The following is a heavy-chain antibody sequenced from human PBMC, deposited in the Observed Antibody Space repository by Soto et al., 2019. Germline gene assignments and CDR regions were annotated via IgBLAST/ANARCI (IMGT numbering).Heavy chain of an antibody. J-gene: IGHJ4*02. Sequence: SVKVSFKASGGTFSSYAISWVRQAPGQGLEWMGGIIPIFGTANYAQKFQGRVTITADKSTSTAYMELSSLRSEDTAVYYCASSPYYYDSSGYSFDYWGQGTLVTVSS. V-gene: IGHV1-69*06. CDR2: IIPIFGTA. CDR1: GGTFSSYA. CDR3: ASSPYYYDSSGYSFDY. D-gene: IGHD3-22*01.